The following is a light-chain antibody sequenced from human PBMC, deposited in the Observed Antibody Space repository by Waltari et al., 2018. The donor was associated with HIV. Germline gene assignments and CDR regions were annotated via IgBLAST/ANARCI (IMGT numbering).Light chain of an antibody. CDR3: SSYAGINPVV. J-gene: IGLJ2*01. CDR2: EVN. V-gene: IGLV2-8*01. Sequence: QSALTQPPSASGSPGQSVTISCPGTSRHVGRYDYLSWYQQHPGTAPKLLIFEVNKRPSGVPDRFSGSKSGNTASLTVSGLQAEDEAEYSCSSYAGINPVVFGGGTKLTVL. CDR1: SRHVGRYDY.